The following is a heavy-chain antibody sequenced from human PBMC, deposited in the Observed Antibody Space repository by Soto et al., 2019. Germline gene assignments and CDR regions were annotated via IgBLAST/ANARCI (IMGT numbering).Heavy chain of an antibody. CDR2: ISGSDGST. CDR1: GFTFSSNA. J-gene: IGHJ3*02. V-gene: IGHV3-23*01. CDR3: AKRSQHAFDI. Sequence: EVQLLESGGGLVQPGGSLRLSCAASGFTFSSNALSWFAQPPGKGLEGVSAISGSDGSTYYADSVKGRFTISRDNSKNTLYLQMNSLRAEDTAVYYCAKRSQHAFDIWGQGTMVTVSS.